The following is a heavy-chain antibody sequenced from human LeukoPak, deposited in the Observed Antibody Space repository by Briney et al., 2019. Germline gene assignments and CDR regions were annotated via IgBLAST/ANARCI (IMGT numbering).Heavy chain of an antibody. V-gene: IGHV4-4*07. CDR2: IYTSGTT. CDR3: ARDKDWAFDY. D-gene: IGHD3/OR15-3a*01. Sequence: SETLSLTCNVSGVSVSNFYWSWTRQPAGKGLEWIGRIYTSGTTNYNPSLKSRVTMSADTSKNQLSLKLSSVTAADTAVYYCARDKDWAFDYWGQGTLVTVSS. J-gene: IGHJ4*02. CDR1: GVSVSNFY.